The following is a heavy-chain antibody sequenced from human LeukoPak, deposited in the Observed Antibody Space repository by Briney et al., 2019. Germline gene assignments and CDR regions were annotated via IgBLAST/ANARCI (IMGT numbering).Heavy chain of an antibody. Sequence: SGGSLRLSCAASGFTFDDYTMHWVRQAPGKGLEWVSLISWDGGSTYYADSVKGRFTISRDNSKNSLYLQMNSLRAEDTALYYCAKGTSSWHEFDSWGQGTLVTVSS. CDR1: GFTFDDYT. V-gene: IGHV3-43*01. D-gene: IGHD6-13*01. CDR2: ISWDGGST. CDR3: AKGTSSWHEFDS. J-gene: IGHJ4*02.